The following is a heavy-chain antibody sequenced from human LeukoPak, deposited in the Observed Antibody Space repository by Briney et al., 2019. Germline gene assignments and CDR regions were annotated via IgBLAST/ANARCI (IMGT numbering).Heavy chain of an antibody. CDR2: TSAYNGNT. D-gene: IGHD5-12*01. CDR1: GYTFTSYG. Sequence: GASVKVSCKASGYTFTSYGISWVRQAPGQGLEWMGWTSAYNGNTNYAQKLQGRVTMTTDTSTSTAYMELRSLRSDDTAVYYCARGSQALRGYSGYANWFDPWGQGTLVTVSS. J-gene: IGHJ5*02. V-gene: IGHV1-18*01. CDR3: ARGSQALRGYSGYANWFDP.